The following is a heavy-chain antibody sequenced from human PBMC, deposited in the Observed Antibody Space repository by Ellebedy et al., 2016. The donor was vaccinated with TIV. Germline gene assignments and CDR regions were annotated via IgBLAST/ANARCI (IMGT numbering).Heavy chain of an antibody. Sequence: SETLSLXCTVSGGSISSSSYYWGWIRQPPGKGLEWIGSIYYSGSTYYNPSLKSRVTISVDTSKNQFSLKLSSVTAADTAVYYCARDSHLRGYSYGPSGMDVWGQGTTVTVSS. V-gene: IGHV4-39*07. D-gene: IGHD5-18*01. CDR3: ARDSHLRGYSYGPSGMDV. CDR1: GGSISSSSYY. CDR2: IYYSGST. J-gene: IGHJ6*02.